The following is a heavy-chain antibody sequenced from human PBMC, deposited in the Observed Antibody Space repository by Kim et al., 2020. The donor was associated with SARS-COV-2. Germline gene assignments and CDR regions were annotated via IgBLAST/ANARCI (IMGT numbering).Heavy chain of an antibody. Sequence: QKFQGRVTITADESTSTAYMELSSLRSEDTAVYYCARDGGYSYGRPFDYWGQGTLVTVSS. V-gene: IGHV1-69*01. J-gene: IGHJ4*02. D-gene: IGHD5-18*01. CDR3: ARDGGYSYGRPFDY.